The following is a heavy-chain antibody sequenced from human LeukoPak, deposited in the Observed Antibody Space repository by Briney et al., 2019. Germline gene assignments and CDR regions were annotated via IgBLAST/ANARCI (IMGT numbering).Heavy chain of an antibody. CDR1: GGSISSSSYY. CDR3: ARQEVASYQGVQDAFDI. V-gene: IGHV4-39*07. CDR2: IYYSGST. Sequence: SETLSLTCTVSGGSISSSSYYWGWIRQPPGKGLEWIGCIYYSGSTYYNPSLKSRVTISVDTSKNQFSLKLSAVTAADRAGNYCARQEVASYQGVQDAFDIWGQGTMVTVSS. D-gene: IGHD3-16*02. J-gene: IGHJ3*02.